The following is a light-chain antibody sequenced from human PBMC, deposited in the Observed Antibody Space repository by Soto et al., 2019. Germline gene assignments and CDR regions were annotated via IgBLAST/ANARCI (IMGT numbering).Light chain of an antibody. V-gene: IGKV1-27*01. Sequence: DIQMTQSPSSLSASVGDRVTITCRASQGIINYLAWYQQKPGKVPKLLIYGASALQSGVPSRFIGSGSETDFTLTISSLQPEDGAAYYCQKYVNAPKTFGQGTKLEIK. CDR2: GAS. J-gene: IGKJ2*01. CDR3: QKYVNAPKT. CDR1: QGIINY.